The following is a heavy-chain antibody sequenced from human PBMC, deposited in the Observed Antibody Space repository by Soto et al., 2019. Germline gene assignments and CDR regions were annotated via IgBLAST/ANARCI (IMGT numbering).Heavy chain of an antibody. D-gene: IGHD2-8*01. CDR1: GYTFTSYY. Sequence: ASVKVSCKASGYTFTSYYMHWVRQAPGQGLEWMGIINPSGGSTSYAQKFQGRVTMTRDTSTSTVYMELSSLRSEDTAVYYCARDTTVCTHGVCPDAFDIWGQGTMVTVSS. CDR2: INPSGGST. CDR3: ARDTTVCTHGVCPDAFDI. V-gene: IGHV1-46*01. J-gene: IGHJ3*02.